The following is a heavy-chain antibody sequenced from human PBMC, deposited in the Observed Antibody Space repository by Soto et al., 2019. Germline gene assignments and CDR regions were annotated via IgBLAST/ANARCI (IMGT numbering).Heavy chain of an antibody. J-gene: IGHJ5*02. V-gene: IGHV4-30-2*01. CDR3: ARLPAP. CDR1: GGSISSGGYS. CDR2: IYHSGST. Sequence: QLQLQESGSGLVKPSQTLSLTCAVSGGSISSGGYSWSWIRQPPGKGLEWIGYIYHSGSTYYNPYLKSRLTISADRSKTQFSPKLSSVTAAETAVYYRARLPAPWGQGTLVTVYS.